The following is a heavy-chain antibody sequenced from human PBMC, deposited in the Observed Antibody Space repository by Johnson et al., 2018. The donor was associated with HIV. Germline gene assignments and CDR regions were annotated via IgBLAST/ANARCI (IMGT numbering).Heavy chain of an antibody. D-gene: IGHD3-10*01. J-gene: IGHJ3*02. CDR2: INWTGGST. CDR1: GFTFDDYG. V-gene: IGHV3-20*04. CDR3: ARDFVAFGECTAFDI. Sequence: VQLVESGGGVVRPGGSLRLSCAASGFTFDDYGMSWVRQAPGKGLEWVAGINWTGGSTGYADSVKGRFTISRDNAKNSLYLQMNSLRAEDTALYYCARDFVAFGECTAFDIWGQGTMVTVSS.